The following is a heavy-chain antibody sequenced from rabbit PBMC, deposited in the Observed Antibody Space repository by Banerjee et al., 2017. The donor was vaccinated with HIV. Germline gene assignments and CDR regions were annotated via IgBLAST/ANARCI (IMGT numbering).Heavy chain of an antibody. CDR2: INTISGDT. Sequence: QEQLEESGGDLVKPEGSLTLTCTASGFSFSNKYVMCWVRQAPGKGLEWIACINTISGDTVYATWAKGRFTISRDNAQNTVSLQLNSLTAADTATYFCGRSYVGKAITSLNLWGQGTLVTVS. CDR1: GFSFSNKYV. J-gene: IGHJ4*01. CDR3: GRSYVGKAITSLNL. D-gene: IGHD4-2*01. V-gene: IGHV1S45*01.